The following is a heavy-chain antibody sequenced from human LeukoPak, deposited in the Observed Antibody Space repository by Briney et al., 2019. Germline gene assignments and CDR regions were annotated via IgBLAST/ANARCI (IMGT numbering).Heavy chain of an antibody. D-gene: IGHD6-19*01. CDR1: GFTFSSYA. Sequence: PGGSLRLSCSASGFTFSSYAMHWVRQAPGKGLEYVSAISSNGGSTYYADSVKGRFTISRDNSENTLYLQMSSLRAEDTAVYYCVKDMGIAVAGFDYWGQGTLVTVSS. J-gene: IGHJ4*02. CDR2: ISSNGGST. V-gene: IGHV3-64D*06. CDR3: VKDMGIAVAGFDY.